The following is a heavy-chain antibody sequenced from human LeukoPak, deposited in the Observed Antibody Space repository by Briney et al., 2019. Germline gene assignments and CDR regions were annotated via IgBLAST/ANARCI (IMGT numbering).Heavy chain of an antibody. Sequence: GGSLRLSCAASGFTFSSYSMNWVRQAPGKGLEWVSSMSSSSSYIYYADSVKGRFTISRDNAKNSLYLQMNSLRAEDTAVYYCARRHHNPPYYDFWSGYYAYWFDPWGQGTLVTVSS. V-gene: IGHV3-21*01. D-gene: IGHD3-3*01. CDR2: MSSSSSYI. CDR1: GFTFSSYS. CDR3: ARRHHNPPYYDFWSGYYAYWFDP. J-gene: IGHJ5*02.